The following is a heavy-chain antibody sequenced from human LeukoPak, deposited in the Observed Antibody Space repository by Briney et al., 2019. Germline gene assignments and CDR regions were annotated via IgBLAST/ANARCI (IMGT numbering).Heavy chain of an antibody. CDR1: GGTLNTHI. D-gene: IGHD1-26*01. CDR2: ITPIIDTT. J-gene: IGHJ5*02. CDR3: ARVNLRGSQYNWFDP. Sequence: ASVKVSCKASGGTLNTHIFTWVRQAPGQGLEWMGRITPIIDTTIYAQKFQGRLTITADKFTSTIYMELGSLRSDDTAVYYCARVNLRGSQYNWFDPRGQGTLVTVSS. V-gene: IGHV1-69*08.